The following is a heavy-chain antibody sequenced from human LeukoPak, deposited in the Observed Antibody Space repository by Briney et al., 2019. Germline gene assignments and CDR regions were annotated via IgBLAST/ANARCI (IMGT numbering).Heavy chain of an antibody. J-gene: IGHJ6*02. Sequence: GRSLRLSCAASGFTFSSYGMHWVRQAPGKGLEWVAVISYDGSNKYYADSVKGRFTISRDNSKNTLYLQMNSLRAEDTAVYYCARDRAVTGHYYYYYGMDVWGQGTTVTVSS. CDR1: GFTFSSYG. CDR2: ISYDGSNK. V-gene: IGHV3-30*03. D-gene: IGHD4-11*01. CDR3: ARDRAVTGHYYYYYGMDV.